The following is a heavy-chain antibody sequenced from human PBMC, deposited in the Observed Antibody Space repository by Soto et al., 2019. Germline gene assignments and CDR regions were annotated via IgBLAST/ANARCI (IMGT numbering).Heavy chain of an antibody. V-gene: IGHV5-51*01. CDR1: GYSFTSYW. Sequence: GESLKISCKGSGYSFTSYWISWVRQMPGKGLELMGIIYPSDSDTRYRPSFQGQVTISADKSISSAYLQWSSLRASDTAMYYCARGGRSTRTFPYCGQGTSVTVSA. J-gene: IGHJ4*02. CDR2: IYPSDSDT. CDR3: ARGGRSTRTFPY. D-gene: IGHD4-17*01.